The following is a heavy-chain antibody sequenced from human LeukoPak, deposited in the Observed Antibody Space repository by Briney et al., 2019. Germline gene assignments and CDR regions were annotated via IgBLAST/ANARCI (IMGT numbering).Heavy chain of an antibody. Sequence: GSLRLSCAASGFTFSRYSMNWVHQAPGKGLEWIGSIYYSGSTYYNPSLKSRVTISVDTSKNQFSLKLSSVTAADTAVYYCARELRSGEPNDYWGQGTLVTVSS. J-gene: IGHJ4*02. V-gene: IGHV4-39*07. D-gene: IGHD3-16*01. CDR1: GFTFSRYS. CDR2: IYYSGST. CDR3: ARELRSGEPNDY.